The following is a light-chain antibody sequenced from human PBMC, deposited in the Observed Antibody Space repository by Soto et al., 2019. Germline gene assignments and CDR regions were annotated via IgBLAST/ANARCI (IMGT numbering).Light chain of an antibody. V-gene: IGLV2-14*01. CDR3: SSYTSRSTHV. Sequence: QSVLTQPASVSGSPGQSITISCTGTSSDVGGYNYVSWYQQHPGKAPKLMIYDVSNRPSGISNRFSGSKSGNTASLTISGLQAEDEADYYCSSYTSRSTHVFGTGTQLTVL. CDR2: DVS. J-gene: IGLJ1*01. CDR1: SSDVGGYNY.